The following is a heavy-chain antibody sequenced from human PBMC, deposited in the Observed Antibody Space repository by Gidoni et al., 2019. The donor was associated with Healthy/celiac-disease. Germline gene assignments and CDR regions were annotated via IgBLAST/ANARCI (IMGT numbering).Heavy chain of an antibody. CDR2: IIPIFGTA. CDR1: GGTFSSYA. Sequence: QVQLVQSGAEVKKPGSSVKVSCTASGGTFSSYAISWVRQAPGQGLEGMGGIIPIFGTANYAQKFQGRVTITADKSTSTAYMELSSLRSEDTAVYYCAREALNYGDYWGAWGQGTLVTVSS. V-gene: IGHV1-69*06. D-gene: IGHD4-17*01. CDR3: AREALNYGDYWGA. J-gene: IGHJ5*02.